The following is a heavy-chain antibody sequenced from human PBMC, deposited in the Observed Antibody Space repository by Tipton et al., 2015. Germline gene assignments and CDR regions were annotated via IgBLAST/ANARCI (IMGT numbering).Heavy chain of an antibody. CDR1: GFSFNNYG. CDR3: AKDRHGYNYGYDY. D-gene: IGHD5-18*01. J-gene: IGHJ4*02. CDR2: ISYDGSKK. V-gene: IGHV3-30*18. Sequence: SLRLSCTASGFSFNNYGMHWVRQAPGKGLEWVAVISYDGSKKYYADSVQGRFTMSRDNSKNTLHLQMNSLRAEDTAVYYCAKDRHGYNYGYDYWGQGTLVTVSS.